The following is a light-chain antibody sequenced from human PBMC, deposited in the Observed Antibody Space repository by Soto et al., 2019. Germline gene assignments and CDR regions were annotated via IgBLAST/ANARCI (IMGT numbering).Light chain of an antibody. Sequence: DIVMTQSPDSLAVSLGERATINCKSSQSVLHSSNNKNYLAWYQQKPRQPPKLLIYWASTRESGVPDRFSGSGSGTDFTLTISSLQAEDVAVYYCQQYYSLITFGQGTRLEIK. CDR1: QSVLHSSNNKNY. CDR2: WAS. J-gene: IGKJ5*01. V-gene: IGKV4-1*01. CDR3: QQYYSLIT.